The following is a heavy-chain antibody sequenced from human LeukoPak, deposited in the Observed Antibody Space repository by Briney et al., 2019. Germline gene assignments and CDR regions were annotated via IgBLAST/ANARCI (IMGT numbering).Heavy chain of an antibody. Sequence: SGGSLRLSCVASGFTFSSYAMHWVRQAPGKGLEWVAVISYDGSNKYYADSVKGRFTISRDNSKNTLYLQMNSLRAEDTAVYYCGSSIAAAGTGLDYWGQGTLVTVSS. V-gene: IGHV3-30-3*01. CDR1: GFTFSSYA. D-gene: IGHD6-13*01. CDR3: GSSIAAAGTGLDY. J-gene: IGHJ4*02. CDR2: ISYDGSNK.